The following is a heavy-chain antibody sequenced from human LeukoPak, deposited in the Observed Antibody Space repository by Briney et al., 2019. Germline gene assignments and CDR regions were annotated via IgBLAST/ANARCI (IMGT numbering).Heavy chain of an antibody. CDR3: AREGRHSYGYYFDY. V-gene: IGHV1-2*02. CDR1: GYAFTGYY. J-gene: IGHJ4*02. Sequence: ASVTVSCKASGYAFTGYYMHWVRQAPGQGLEWMGWINPNSGGTNYAQKFQGRVTMTRDTSISTAYMELSRLRSDDTAVYYCAREGRHSYGYYFDYWGQGTLVTVSS. D-gene: IGHD5-18*01. CDR2: INPNSGGT.